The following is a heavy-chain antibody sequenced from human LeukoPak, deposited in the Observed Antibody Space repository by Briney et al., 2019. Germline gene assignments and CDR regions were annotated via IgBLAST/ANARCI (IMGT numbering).Heavy chain of an antibody. Sequence: GASVKVSCKASGYTFTGYYMHWVRQAPGQGLEWMGWINPNSGGTNYAQKFQGRVTMTRDTSISTAYMELSRLRSDDTAVYYCARDGYSSGWAHFDYWGQGTLVTVSS. CDR2: INPNSGGT. D-gene: IGHD6-19*01. V-gene: IGHV1-2*02. CDR3: ARDGYSSGWAHFDY. CDR1: GYTFTGYY. J-gene: IGHJ4*02.